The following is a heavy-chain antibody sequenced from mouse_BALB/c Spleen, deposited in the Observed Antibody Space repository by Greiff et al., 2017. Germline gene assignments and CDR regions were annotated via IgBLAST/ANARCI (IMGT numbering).Heavy chain of an antibody. CDR1: GFTFSDYG. Sequence: EVKVVESGGGLVQPGGSRKLSCAASGFTFSDYGMAWVRQAPGKGPEWLAFISNLAYSIYYADTVTGRFTISRENAKNTLYLEMSSLRSEDTAMYYCARDPTGTRAMDYWGQGTSVTVSS. CDR2: ISNLAYSI. J-gene: IGHJ4*01. CDR3: ARDPTGTRAMDY. D-gene: IGHD4-1*01. V-gene: IGHV5-15*02.